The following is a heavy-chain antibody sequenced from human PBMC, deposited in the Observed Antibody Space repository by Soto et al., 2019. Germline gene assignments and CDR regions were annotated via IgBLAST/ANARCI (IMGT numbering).Heavy chain of an antibody. CDR1: GFTFSSYA. J-gene: IGHJ6*02. Sequence: GGSLRLSCAASGFTFSSYAMSWVRQAPGKGLEWVSAISGSGGSTYYADSVKGRFTISRDNSENTLYLQMNSLRAEDTAVYYYAKEQTYSNPGYGMDVWGQGTTVTVSS. V-gene: IGHV3-23*01. CDR2: ISGSGGST. CDR3: AKEQTYSNPGYGMDV. D-gene: IGHD4-4*01.